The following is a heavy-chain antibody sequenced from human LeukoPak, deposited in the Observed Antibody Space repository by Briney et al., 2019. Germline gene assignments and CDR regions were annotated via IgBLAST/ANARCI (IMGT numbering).Heavy chain of an antibody. Sequence: ASVKVSCKASGYTFTGYYMHWVRQAPGQGLELLGRINPNSGVPNYAQKFQGSVTMTRDTASSTAYMQLSSLRSGDTAVYYCAREVGYSSSYYGRFDPWGQGPLVTVSS. V-gene: IGHV1-2*06. J-gene: IGHJ5*02. D-gene: IGHD6-13*01. CDR3: AREVGYSSSYYGRFDP. CDR2: INPNSGVP. CDR1: GYTFTGYY.